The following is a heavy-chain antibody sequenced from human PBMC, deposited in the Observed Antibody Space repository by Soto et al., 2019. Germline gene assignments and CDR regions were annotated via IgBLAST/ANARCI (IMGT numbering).Heavy chain of an antibody. V-gene: IGHV3-23*01. CDR3: AKDRYDSSGYYYSYGMDV. Sequence: GGSLRLSCAASGFTFSSYAISWVRQAPGKGLEWVSAISGSGGSTYYADSVKGRFTISRDNSKNTLYLQMNSLRAEDTAVYYCAKDRYDSSGYYYSYGMDVWGQGTTVTVSS. CDR2: ISGSGGST. D-gene: IGHD3-22*01. J-gene: IGHJ6*02. CDR1: GFTFSSYA.